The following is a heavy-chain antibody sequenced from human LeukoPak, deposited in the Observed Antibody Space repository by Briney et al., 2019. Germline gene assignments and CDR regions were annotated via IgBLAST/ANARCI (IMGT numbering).Heavy chain of an antibody. CDR2: ISWNSGTI. V-gene: IGHV3-9*01. CDR3: AKALGGYCSGGSCYLGAFDI. J-gene: IGHJ3*02. CDR1: GFTFDDYA. D-gene: IGHD2-15*01. Sequence: GRSLRLSCAASGFTFDDYAMHWVRQAPGKGLEWVSVISWNSGTIGYADSVKGRFTISRDNAKNSLYLQMNSLRAEDTALYYCAKALGGYCSGGSCYLGAFDIWGQGTMVTVSS.